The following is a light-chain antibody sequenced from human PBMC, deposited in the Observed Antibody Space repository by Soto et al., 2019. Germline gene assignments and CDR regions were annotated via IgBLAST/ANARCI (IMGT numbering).Light chain of an antibody. V-gene: IGLV2-14*01. CDR3: SSYTSSSTLE. Sequence: QSALTQPASVSGSPGQSITISCTGTSSDVGGYNYVSWYQQHPGKAPKLMIYDVSNRPSGVSNRFSGSKSDNTASLTISGLQAEDEADYYCSSYTSSSTLEVGGGTKLTVL. CDR1: SSDVGGYNY. J-gene: IGLJ2*01. CDR2: DVS.